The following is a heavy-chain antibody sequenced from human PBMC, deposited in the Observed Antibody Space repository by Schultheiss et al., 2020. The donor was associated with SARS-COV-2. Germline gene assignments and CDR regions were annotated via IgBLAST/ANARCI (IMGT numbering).Heavy chain of an antibody. V-gene: IGHV4-31*03. D-gene: IGHD3-22*01. CDR3: ARTHYYDSSGDY. J-gene: IGHJ4*02. CDR2: IYYSGST. Sequence: SETLSLTCIVSGGSISSSTYSWGWIRQSPGKGLEWIGYIYYSGSTYYNPSLKSRVTISVDTSKNQFSLKLSSVTAADTAVYYCARTHYYDSSGDYWGQGTLVTVSS. CDR1: GGSISSSTYS.